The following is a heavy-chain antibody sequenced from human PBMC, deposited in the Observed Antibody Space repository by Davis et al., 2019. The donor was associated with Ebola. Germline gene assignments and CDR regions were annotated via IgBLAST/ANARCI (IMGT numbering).Heavy chain of an antibody. CDR2: IYTSGST. J-gene: IGHJ6*02. D-gene: IGHD5-12*01. CDR3: ARNMVALDYYYGMDV. V-gene: IGHV4-59*10. Sequence: SQTLSLTCAVYGGSFSGYYWSWIRQPAGKGLEWIERIYTSGSTNYNPSLKSRVTMSVDTSKNQFSLKLSSVTAADTAVYYCARNMVALDYYYGMDVWGQGTTVTVSS. CDR1: GGSFSGYY.